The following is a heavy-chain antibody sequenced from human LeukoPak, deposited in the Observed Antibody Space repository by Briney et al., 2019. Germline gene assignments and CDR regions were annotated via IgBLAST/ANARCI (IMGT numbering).Heavy chain of an antibody. V-gene: IGHV4-38-2*02. CDR3: ARIEHYDSWSGYLGYFDY. D-gene: IGHD3-3*01. CDR1: GYSITSGYN. Sequence: PSETLSLTCTVSGYSITSGYNWGWIRQPPGKGLEWIGSINHSRSTYYNPSLKSRVTMSIDTSKNQISLKLVSVTAADTAVYYCARIEHYDSWSGYLGYFDYWGQGTLVAVSS. CDR2: INHSRST. J-gene: IGHJ4*02.